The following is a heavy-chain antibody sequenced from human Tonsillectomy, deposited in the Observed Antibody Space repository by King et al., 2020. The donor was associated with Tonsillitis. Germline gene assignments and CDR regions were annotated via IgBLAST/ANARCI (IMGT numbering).Heavy chain of an antibody. Sequence: VQLVESGGGVVQPGRSLRLSCAASGFTFSSYAMHWVRQAPGKGLEWVTLISYDGNNKYYADSVKGRFTISRDNSKNTLFLQMSSLRAEDTAVYYCARDGVGYCSAGSCYSYYGMDVWGQGTTVTVSS. D-gene: IGHD2-15*01. CDR3: ARDGVGYCSAGSCYSYYGMDV. J-gene: IGHJ6*02. CDR2: ISYDGNNK. V-gene: IGHV3-30*04. CDR1: GFTFSSYA.